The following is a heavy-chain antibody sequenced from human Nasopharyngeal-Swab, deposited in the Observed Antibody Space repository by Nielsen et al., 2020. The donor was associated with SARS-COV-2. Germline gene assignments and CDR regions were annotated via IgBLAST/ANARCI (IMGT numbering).Heavy chain of an antibody. D-gene: IGHD3-22*01. CDR1: GFSFSDYY. V-gene: IGHV3-11*04. CDR2: ISSGGTTK. Sequence: GGSLRLSCAASGFSFSDYYMSWLRQAPGKGLEWISYISSGGTTKYYADSVKGRFAISRDNARRSLFLQINSLRAEDTALYYCARRAYYYDSRGFYEDYWGQGTLVTVSS. J-gene: IGHJ4*02. CDR3: ARRAYYYDSRGFYEDY.